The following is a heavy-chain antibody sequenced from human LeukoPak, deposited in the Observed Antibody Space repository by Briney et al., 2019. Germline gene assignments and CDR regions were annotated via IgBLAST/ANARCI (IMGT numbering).Heavy chain of an antibody. Sequence: GESLKISCKGSGYSFTSYWIGWVRQMPGKGLEWMGIIYPGDSDTRYSPSFQGQVPISADKSISTAYLQWSSLKASGTAMYYCARVEYYYYYGMDVWGQGTTVTVSS. CDR3: ARVEYYYYYGMDV. CDR2: IYPGDSDT. D-gene: IGHD1-1*01. J-gene: IGHJ6*02. V-gene: IGHV5-51*01. CDR1: GYSFTSYW.